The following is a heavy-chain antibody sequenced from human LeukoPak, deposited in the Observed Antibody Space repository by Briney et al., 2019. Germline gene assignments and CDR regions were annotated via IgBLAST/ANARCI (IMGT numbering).Heavy chain of an antibody. J-gene: IGHJ5*02. Sequence: GASVKVSCKASGGTFSSYAINWVRQAPGQGLEWMGGIIPIFGTANYAQKFQGRVTITADESTSTAYMELSSLRSEDTAVYYCARETPLSGSYQNWFDPWGQGTLVTVSS. V-gene: IGHV1-69*13. CDR2: IIPIFGTA. CDR3: ARETPLSGSYQNWFDP. D-gene: IGHD1-26*01. CDR1: GGTFSSYA.